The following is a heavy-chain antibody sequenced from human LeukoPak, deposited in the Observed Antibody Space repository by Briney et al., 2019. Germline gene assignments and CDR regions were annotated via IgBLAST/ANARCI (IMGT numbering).Heavy chain of an antibody. V-gene: IGHV4-39*01. CDR1: GGSISSSSYY. D-gene: IGHD5-18*01. CDR2: IYYSGST. Sequence: KPSETLSLTCTVSGGSISSSSYYWGWLRQPPGKGLEWIGSIYYSGSTYYNPSLKSRFTISVDTSKNQFSLKLSSVTAADTAVYYCARPAMVDTAMVTGWGQGTLVAVSS. J-gene: IGHJ4*02. CDR3: ARPAMVDTAMVTG.